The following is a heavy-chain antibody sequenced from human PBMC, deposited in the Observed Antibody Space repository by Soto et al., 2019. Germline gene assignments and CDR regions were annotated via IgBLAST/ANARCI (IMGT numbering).Heavy chain of an antibody. CDR3: SRRRTNHFDY. CDR1: GGSISSSGYY. V-gene: IGHV4-39*01. J-gene: IGHJ4*02. CDR2: IYYSGST. Sequence: QLQLQESGPGLVKPSETLSLTGTVSGGSISSSGYYWGWIRQPPGKGLEWIGSIYYSGSTYYNPSLKSCVTISINTSKYQISLKPSSVTAADAAVYNCSRRRTNHFDYWGQGTLGTVSA.